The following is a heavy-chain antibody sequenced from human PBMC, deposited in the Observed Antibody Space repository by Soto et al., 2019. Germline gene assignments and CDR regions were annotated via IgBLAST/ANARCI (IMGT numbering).Heavy chain of an antibody. CDR3: AKDSLDCSGGSCYAPPDAFDI. CDR1: GFTFSSYA. J-gene: IGHJ3*02. CDR2: ISGSGGST. D-gene: IGHD2-15*01. V-gene: IGHV3-23*01. Sequence: GGSLRLSCAASGFTFSSYAMSWVRQAPGKGLEWVSAISGSGGSTYYADSVKGRFTISRDNSKNTLYLQMNSLRAEDTAVYYCAKDSLDCSGGSCYAPPDAFDIWGQGTMVTVSS.